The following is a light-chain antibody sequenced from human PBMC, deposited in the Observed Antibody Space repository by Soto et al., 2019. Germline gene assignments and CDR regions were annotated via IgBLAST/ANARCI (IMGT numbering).Light chain of an antibody. Sequence: EIVLTQSPGTLSLSPGERATLSCRASQSVSSSYLAWYQQKPGQAPRLLIYGASSRATGIPDRFSGSGSGTDFTLTISSLEPEDFAVYYCQQFDNSLLTFGGGTKVDIK. CDR3: QQFDNSLLT. CDR2: GAS. J-gene: IGKJ4*01. V-gene: IGKV3-20*01. CDR1: QSVSSSY.